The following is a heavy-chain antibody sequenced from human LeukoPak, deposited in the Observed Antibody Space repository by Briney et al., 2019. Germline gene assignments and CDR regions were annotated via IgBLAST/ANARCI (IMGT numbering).Heavy chain of an antibody. J-gene: IGHJ6*03. CDR3: ARGPDFWSGYRAYYYYYMDV. V-gene: IGHV4-30-2*01. D-gene: IGHD3-3*01. Sequence: SQTLSLTCTVSGGSISSGGYYWSWIRQPPGKGLEWIGYIYHSGSTYYNPSLKSRVTISVDRSKNQFSLKLSSVTAADTAVYYCARGPDFWSGYRAYYYYYMDVWGKGTTVTVSS. CDR1: GGSISSGGYY. CDR2: IYHSGST.